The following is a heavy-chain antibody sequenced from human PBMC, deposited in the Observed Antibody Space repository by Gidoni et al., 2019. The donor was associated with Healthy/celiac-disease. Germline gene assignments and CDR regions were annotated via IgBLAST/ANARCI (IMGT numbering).Heavy chain of an antibody. Sequence: RDNSKNTLYLQMNSLRAEDTAVYYCAKGWAYSSGWYFDYWGQGTLVTVSS. CDR3: AKGWAYSSGWYFDY. V-gene: IGHV3-23*01. J-gene: IGHJ4*02. D-gene: IGHD6-19*01.